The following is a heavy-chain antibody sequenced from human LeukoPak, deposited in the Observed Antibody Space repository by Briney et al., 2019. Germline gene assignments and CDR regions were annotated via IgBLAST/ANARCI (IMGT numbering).Heavy chain of an antibody. Sequence: GESLKISCKGSGYSFTSYWIGWVRQMPGKGLEWMGIIYPGDSDTRYSPSFQGQVTISADKSISTAYLRWSSLKASDTAMYYCARLSSWFPYYFDYWGQGTLVTVSS. J-gene: IGHJ4*02. CDR2: IYPGDSDT. D-gene: IGHD6-13*01. CDR1: GYSFTSYW. V-gene: IGHV5-51*01. CDR3: ARLSSWFPYYFDY.